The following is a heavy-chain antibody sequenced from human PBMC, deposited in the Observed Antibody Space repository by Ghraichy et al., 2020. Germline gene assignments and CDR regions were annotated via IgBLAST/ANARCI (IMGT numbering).Heavy chain of an antibody. CDR3: AGDSPYLSDISGRSGWFDP. CDR2: INRDGSTT. D-gene: IGHD3-22*01. V-gene: IGHV3-74*01. CDR1: GFAFSSYW. Sequence: GGSLRLSCAASGFAFSSYWFHWVREAPGKGLVWVGRINRDGSTTNYAGSVKGRFTISRDNAENTLYLQMSSLRAEDTAVYYCAGDSPYLSDISGRSGWFDPWGQGTLVTVSS. J-gene: IGHJ5*02.